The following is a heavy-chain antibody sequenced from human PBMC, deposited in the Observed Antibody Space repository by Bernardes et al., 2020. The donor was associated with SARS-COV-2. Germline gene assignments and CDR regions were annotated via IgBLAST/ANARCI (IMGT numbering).Heavy chain of an antibody. V-gene: IGHV1-2*02. CDR1: GYTFTGYY. Sequence: ASMKVSCKASGYTFTGYYMHWVRQAPGQGLEWMGWINPNSGGTNYAQKFQGRVTMTRDTSISTAYMELSRLRSDDTAVYYCARRAGPFRNFDYWGQGTLVTVSS. CDR3: ARRAGPFRNFDY. CDR2: INPNSGGT. J-gene: IGHJ4*02.